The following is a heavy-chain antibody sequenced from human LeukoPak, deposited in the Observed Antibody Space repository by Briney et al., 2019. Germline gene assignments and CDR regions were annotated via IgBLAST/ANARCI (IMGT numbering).Heavy chain of an antibody. D-gene: IGHD1-26*01. Sequence: SLKVSCKASGGTFSSYAISWVRQTPGQGLEWMGRIIPIFGTANYAQKFQGRVTTTTDESTSTAYMELSSLRSEDTAVYYCATGTIVGARYYYYMDVWGKGTTVTVSS. CDR1: GGTFSSYA. CDR2: IIPIFGTA. V-gene: IGHV1-69*05. CDR3: ATGTIVGARYYYYMDV. J-gene: IGHJ6*03.